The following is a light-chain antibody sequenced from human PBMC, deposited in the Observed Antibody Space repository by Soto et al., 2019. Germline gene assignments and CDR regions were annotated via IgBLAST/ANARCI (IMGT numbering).Light chain of an antibody. CDR3: MQTKQLPVT. Sequence: DIVMTHTPLSLSVTPGHPASISCISIQILLHSDGKTYFYWYLQRPGQPPRLLIYEVSNRFSGVPDRFSGSGSGTDFTLKISRVETDDVGLYFCMQTKQLPVTFGQGTKVDIK. CDR1: QILLHSDGKTY. J-gene: IGKJ1*01. CDR2: EVS. V-gene: IGKV2D-29*01.